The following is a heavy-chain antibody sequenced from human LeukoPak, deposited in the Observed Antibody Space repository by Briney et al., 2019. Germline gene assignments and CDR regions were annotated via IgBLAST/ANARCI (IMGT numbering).Heavy chain of an antibody. D-gene: IGHD2-2*02. CDR1: GGSISSGSYY. CDR3: ARNYGGYCSSTSCYTGAFDI. V-gene: IGHV4-61*02. J-gene: IGHJ3*02. CDR2: IYTSGST. Sequence: PSQTLSLTCTVSGGSISSGSYYWSWIRQPAGKGLEWIGRIYTSGSTNYNPSLKSRVTISVDTSKNQFSLKLSSVTAADTAVYYCARNYGGYCSSTSCYTGAFDIWGQGTMVTVSS.